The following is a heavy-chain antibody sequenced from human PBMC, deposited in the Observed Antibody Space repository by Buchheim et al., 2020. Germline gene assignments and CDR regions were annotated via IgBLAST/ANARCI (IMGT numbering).Heavy chain of an antibody. V-gene: IGHV3-23*04. CDR2: ISDSGDKT. J-gene: IGHJ4*02. Sequence: EVQLVESGGGLVQPGGSLRLSCAASGFTFSSYTMAWVRQAPGKGLEWVSSISDSGDKTYYADSVKGRFTISRDNSKNTLFLQMNSLRAEDTAVYYCGRDIASNYTYGSVDWGQGTL. D-gene: IGHD5-18*01. CDR3: GRDIASNYTYGSVD. CDR1: GFTFSSYT.